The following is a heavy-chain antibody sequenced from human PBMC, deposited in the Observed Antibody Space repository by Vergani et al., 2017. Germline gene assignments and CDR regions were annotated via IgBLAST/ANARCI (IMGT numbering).Heavy chain of an antibody. J-gene: IGHJ3*02. V-gene: IGHV4-39*07. CDR1: GGSISSSSYY. Sequence: QLQLQESGPGLVKPSETLSLTCTVSGGSISSSSYYWGWIRQPPGKGLEWIGSIYYSGSTYYNPSLKSRVTISVDTSKNQFSLKLSSVTAADTAVYYCARDVGDLWSGYRDAFDIWGQGTMVTVSS. CDR2: IYYSGST. D-gene: IGHD3-3*01. CDR3: ARDVGDLWSGYRDAFDI.